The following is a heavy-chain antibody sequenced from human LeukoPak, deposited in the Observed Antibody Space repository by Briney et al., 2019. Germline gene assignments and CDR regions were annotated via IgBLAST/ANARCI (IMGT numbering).Heavy chain of an antibody. CDR3: VRDNYGVDY. CDR1: GFTFSRYW. V-gene: IGHV3-74*03. J-gene: IGHJ4*02. Sequence: GGSLRLSCAASGFTFSRYWMQWVRQAPGKGLVWVSHITSDGSSTTYADSVKGRFTTSRDNAKNTLYLQMNSLRAEVTAVYYCVRDNYGVDYWGQGTLVTVSS. D-gene: IGHD3-10*01. CDR2: ITSDGSST.